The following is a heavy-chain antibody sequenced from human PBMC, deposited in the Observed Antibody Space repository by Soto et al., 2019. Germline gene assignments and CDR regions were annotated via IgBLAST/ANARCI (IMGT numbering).Heavy chain of an antibody. CDR3: TTDSWIQLWVPFDY. D-gene: IGHD5-18*01. CDR2: IKSKTDGGTT. V-gene: IGHV3-15*07. J-gene: IGHJ4*02. Sequence: KGLEWVGRIKSKTDGGTTDYAAPVKGRFTISRDDSKNTLYLQMNSLKTEDTAVYYCTTDSWIQLWVPFDYWGQGTLVTVSS.